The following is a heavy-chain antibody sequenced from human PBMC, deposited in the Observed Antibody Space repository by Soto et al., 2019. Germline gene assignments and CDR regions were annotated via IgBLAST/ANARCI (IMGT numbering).Heavy chain of an antibody. Sequence: QLQLQESGPGLVKPSQTLSLTCTVSGGSISSGDYYWSWIRQPPGKGLEWIGYIYYSGSTYYNPSLKSCVTISVDTSKNQFSLKLSSVTAADTAVYYCARAPSSGGRTDFDYWGQGTLVTVSS. CDR3: ARAPSSGGRTDFDY. CDR1: GGSISSGDYY. D-gene: IGHD2-15*01. V-gene: IGHV4-30-4*01. J-gene: IGHJ4*02. CDR2: IYYSGST.